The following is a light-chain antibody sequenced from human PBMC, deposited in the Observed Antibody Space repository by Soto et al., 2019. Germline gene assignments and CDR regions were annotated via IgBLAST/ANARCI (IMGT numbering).Light chain of an antibody. CDR2: VVS. CDR3: SSYTSNSPVG. Sequence: QSALTQPASVSGSPGKSIAISCTGTSSDIGGYDYVSWYQQHPGKAPKLMIYVVSNRPSGVSDRFSGSKSGNTAYLTISGLQAEEEADDYRSSYTSNSPVGFGGGTKRAVL. CDR1: SSDIGGYDY. V-gene: IGLV2-14*01. J-gene: IGLJ2*01.